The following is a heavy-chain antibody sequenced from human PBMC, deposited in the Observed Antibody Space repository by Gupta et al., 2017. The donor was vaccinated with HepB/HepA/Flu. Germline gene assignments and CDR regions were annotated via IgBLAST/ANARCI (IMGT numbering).Heavy chain of an antibody. CDR2: INHSGST. CDR3: ANSRYYYYYYMDV. J-gene: IGHJ6*03. Sequence: QVQLQQWGAGLLKPSETLSLTCAVYGGSFSAYYWCWVRQPPGKGLEWIGEINHSGSTNYNPSLKSRVTISVDTSKNQFSLKLSSVTAADTAVYYCANSRYYYYYYMDVWGKGTTVTVSS. V-gene: IGHV4-34*01. CDR1: GGSFSAYY.